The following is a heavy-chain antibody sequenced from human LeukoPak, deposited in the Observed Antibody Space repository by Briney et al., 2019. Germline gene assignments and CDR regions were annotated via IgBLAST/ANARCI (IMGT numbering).Heavy chain of an antibody. CDR1: GFTFSSYE. CDR3: ARDGGDYVFDY. J-gene: IGHJ4*02. Sequence: GGPLRLSCAASGFTFSSYEMNWVRQAPGKGLEWVSYISSSGGTIYYADSVKGRFTISRDNAKNSLYLQMNSLRAEDTAVYYCARDGGDYVFDYWGQGTLVTVSS. V-gene: IGHV3-48*03. CDR2: ISSSGGTI. D-gene: IGHD4-17*01.